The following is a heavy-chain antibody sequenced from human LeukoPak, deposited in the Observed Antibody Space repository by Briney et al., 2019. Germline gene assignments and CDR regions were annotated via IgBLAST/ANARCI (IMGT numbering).Heavy chain of an antibody. Sequence: SETLSLTCTVSGGSISSYYWSWIRQPPGKGLEWIGYIYYSGNTNYNPSLKSRVTISVDTPKNQFSLKLNSVTAADTAVYYCANEVRGVIIDYWGQGTLVTVS. CDR2: IYYSGNT. J-gene: IGHJ4*02. D-gene: IGHD3-10*01. CDR3: ANEVRGVIIDY. CDR1: GGSISSYY. V-gene: IGHV4-59*01.